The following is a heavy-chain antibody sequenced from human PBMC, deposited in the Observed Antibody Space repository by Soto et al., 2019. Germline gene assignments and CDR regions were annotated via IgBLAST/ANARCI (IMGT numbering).Heavy chain of an antibody. CDR3: AREGNLGRWIQPLDS. CDR1: GGSISSPNYY. D-gene: IGHD2-2*03. J-gene: IGHJ4*02. Sequence: SETLSLTCTVSGGSISSPNYYWGWIRQPPGKGLEWIGSIFYSGSTYYYPSFESRVTISVDASKNHLSLKLSSVTAADTAVYFCAREGNLGRWIQPLDSWGQGTLVTVSS. V-gene: IGHV4-39*02. CDR2: IFYSGST.